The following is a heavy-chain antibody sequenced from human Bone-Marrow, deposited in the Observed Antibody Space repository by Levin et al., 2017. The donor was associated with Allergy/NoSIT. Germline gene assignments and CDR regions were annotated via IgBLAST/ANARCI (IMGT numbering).Heavy chain of an antibody. J-gene: IGHJ5*02. CDR2: ISYDGSNK. CDR1: GFTFSSYA. Sequence: GESLKISCAASGFTFSSYAMHWVRQAPGKGLEWVAVISYDGSNKYYADSVKGRFTISRDNSKNTLYLQMNSLRAEDTAVYYCARDFPSPGSGWFDPWGQGTLVTVSS. CDR3: ARDFPSPGSGWFDP. V-gene: IGHV3-30-3*01.